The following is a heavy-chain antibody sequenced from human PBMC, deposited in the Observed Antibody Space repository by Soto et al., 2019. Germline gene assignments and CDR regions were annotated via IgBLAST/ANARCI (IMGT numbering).Heavy chain of an antibody. CDR3: ARDGYCSGGSCYSPYFDY. D-gene: IGHD2-15*01. Sequence: QVQLQESAPGLVKPSETLSLTCTVSGGSVSSGSYYWSWIRQPPGKGLEWIGYIYYSGSTNYNPSLKSRVTISVDTSKNQFSLKLSSVTAADTAVYYCARDGYCSGGSCYSPYFDYWGQGTLVTVSS. CDR2: IYYSGST. V-gene: IGHV4-61*01. J-gene: IGHJ4*02. CDR1: GGSVSSGSYY.